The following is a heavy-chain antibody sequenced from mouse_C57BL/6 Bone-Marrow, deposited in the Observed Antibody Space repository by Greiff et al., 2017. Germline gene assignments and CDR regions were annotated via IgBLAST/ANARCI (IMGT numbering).Heavy chain of an antibody. CDR1: GGNRKKKD. V-gene: IGHV14-3*01. J-gene: IGHJ1*03. CDR2: IDPANGNT. D-gene: IGHD2-4*01. Sequence: EVQRQQSGAERGRRGAAGKGSCTASGGNRKKKDMHWGKKRPEQGREWIGRIDPANGNTKYAPKFQGKATITADTSSNTAYLQLSSLTSEDTAIYYCARITRRYFDVWGTGTTVTVSS. CDR3: ARITRRYFDV.